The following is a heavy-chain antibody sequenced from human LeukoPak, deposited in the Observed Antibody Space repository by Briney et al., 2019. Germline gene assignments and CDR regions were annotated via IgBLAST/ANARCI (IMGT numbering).Heavy chain of an antibody. D-gene: IGHD2-8*01. CDR1: GGTFSSYA. CDR2: IIPIFGTA. J-gene: IGHJ6*03. CDR3: ATSVWPPYYYYYYMDV. Sequence: ASVKVSCKASGGTFSSYAISWVRQAPGQGLEWMGGIIPIFGTANYAQKFQGRVTITADESTSTAYMELSSLRSEDTAVYYCATSVWPPYYYYYYMDVWGNGTTVTVSS. V-gene: IGHV1-69*13.